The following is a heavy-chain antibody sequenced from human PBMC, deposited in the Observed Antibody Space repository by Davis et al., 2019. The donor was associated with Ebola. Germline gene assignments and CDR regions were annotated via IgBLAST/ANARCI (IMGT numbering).Heavy chain of an antibody. CDR3: ARRYSFNWFDP. D-gene: IGHD2-15*01. Sequence: GESLKISCKDSRSSFSTHWISWVRQMPGKGLEWMGRIDPSDSYIIYNPSFQGHITISVDMSINTAYLQWSSLKASDTAMYYCARRYSFNWFDPWGQGTLVTVSS. CDR2: IDPSDSYI. V-gene: IGHV5-10-1*01. J-gene: IGHJ5*02. CDR1: RSSFSTHW.